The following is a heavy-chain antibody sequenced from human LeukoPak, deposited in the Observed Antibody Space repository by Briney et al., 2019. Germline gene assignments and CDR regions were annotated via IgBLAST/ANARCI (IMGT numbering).Heavy chain of an antibody. D-gene: IGHD1-1*01. J-gene: IGHJ5*02. V-gene: IGHV3-21*01. Sequence: PGGSLRLSCAASGFTFSSYSMNWVRQAPGKGLEWVSSISSSSSYIYYADSVKGRLTISRDNAQNSLYLQLTSLRAEDTAVYYCARWPRQLASAPWGQGTLVAVSS. CDR2: ISSSSSYI. CDR3: ARWPRQLASAP. CDR1: GFTFSSYS.